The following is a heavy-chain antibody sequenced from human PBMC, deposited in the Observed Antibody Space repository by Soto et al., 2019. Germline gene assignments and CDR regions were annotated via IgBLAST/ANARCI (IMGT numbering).Heavy chain of an antibody. Sequence: QVQLVQSGAEVKKPGSSVKVSCKASGGTFSSHGITWVRQAPGQGLEWMGGIIPMFGTPKYAQRFQGRVSITADKSTTTASTELSSLRSEDTAVYYCAIGSVVVMGAATGGLIYWGQGALVTVSS. D-gene: IGHD2-21*01. CDR2: IIPMFGTP. CDR3: AIGSVVVMGAATGGLIY. J-gene: IGHJ4*02. CDR1: GGTFSSHG. V-gene: IGHV1-69*06.